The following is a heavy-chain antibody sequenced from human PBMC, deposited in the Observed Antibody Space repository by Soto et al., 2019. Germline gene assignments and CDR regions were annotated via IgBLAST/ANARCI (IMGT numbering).Heavy chain of an antibody. V-gene: IGHV4-30-2*01. D-gene: IGHD2-2*02. CDR1: GGSISSGGYS. CDR3: ASGHCSSTSCYTNWFDP. CDR2: IYHSGST. Sequence: SETLSLTFAVSGGSISSGGYSWSWIRQPPGKGLEWIGYIYHSGSTYYNPSLKSRVTISVDRSKNQFSLKLSSVTAADTAVYYCASGHCSSTSCYTNWFDPWGQGTLVTVSS. J-gene: IGHJ5*02.